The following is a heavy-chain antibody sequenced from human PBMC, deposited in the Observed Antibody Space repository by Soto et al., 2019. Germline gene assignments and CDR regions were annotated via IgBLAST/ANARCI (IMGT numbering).Heavy chain of an antibody. Sequence: EVQLVESGGGLEQPGRSLRLSCAASGFNINEYAIHWVRQAPGKGLEWVSGMSWNSGDMVVADSVKGRFSSSRDNAKNSAYLQMNSLRTEDTALYYCARRWKGLVRTFDIWSQGTMVTVSS. CDR2: MSWNSGDM. D-gene: IGHD6-19*01. CDR3: ARRWKGLVRTFDI. CDR1: GFNINEYA. V-gene: IGHV3-9*01. J-gene: IGHJ3*02.